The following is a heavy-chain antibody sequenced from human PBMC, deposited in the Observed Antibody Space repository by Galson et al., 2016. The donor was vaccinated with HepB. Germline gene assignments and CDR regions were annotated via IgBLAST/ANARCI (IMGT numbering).Heavy chain of an antibody. CDR2: IFYTGST. Sequence: LSLTCSVSGGSISSGDYYWSWIRQPPGKGLEWIGYIFYTGSTHYNPSLRGRVTMSVDTSKNKFSLRLTSVTVADTAVYYCARGQWFNSWGPGTLVTVSS. J-gene: IGHJ5*01. CDR1: GGSISSGDYY. CDR3: ARGQWFNS. V-gene: IGHV4-30-4*01.